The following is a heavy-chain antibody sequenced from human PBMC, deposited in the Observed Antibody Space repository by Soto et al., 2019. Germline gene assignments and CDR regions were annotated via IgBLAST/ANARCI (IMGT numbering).Heavy chain of an antibody. Sequence: QVQLQESGPGLVKPSETLSLTCTVSGGSISSYYWSWIRQPPGKGLEWIGYIYYSGGTNYNPSLKSRVTIPVDTSKSQFSLKLSSVAAADTAVYYGASYLADNRYGWFDPWGQGTLVAVSS. CDR2: IYYSGGT. J-gene: IGHJ5*02. D-gene: IGHD1-1*01. CDR1: GGSISSYY. V-gene: IGHV4-59*01. CDR3: ASYLADNRYGWFDP.